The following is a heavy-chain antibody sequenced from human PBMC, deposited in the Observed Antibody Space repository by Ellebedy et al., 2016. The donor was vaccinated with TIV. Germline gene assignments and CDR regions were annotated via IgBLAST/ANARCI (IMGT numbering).Heavy chain of an antibody. D-gene: IGHD2-2*01. J-gene: IGHJ4*02. CDR1: GFTLSSYA. Sequence: GESLKISXAASGFTLSSYAMSWVRQAPGKGLEWVSAISGSGGSTYYADSVKGRFTISRDNSKNTLYLQMNSLRAEDTAVYYCARGKYYQWGQGTLVTVSS. CDR2: ISGSGGST. CDR3: ARGKYYQ. V-gene: IGHV3-23*01.